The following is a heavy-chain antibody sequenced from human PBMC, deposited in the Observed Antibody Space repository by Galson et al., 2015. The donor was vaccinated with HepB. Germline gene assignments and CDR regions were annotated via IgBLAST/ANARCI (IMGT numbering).Heavy chain of an antibody. J-gene: IGHJ4*02. CDR3: AKDPRRDGYNQVEY. CDR1: GFIFNSYG. V-gene: IGHV3-30*18. CDR2: ISHDGSNK. Sequence: SLRLSCAASGFIFNSYGMHWVRQAPGKGLEWVAVISHDGSNKHYADAVKGRFTISRDNSKNTLYLQMDSLGAEDTAVYYCAKDPRRDGYNQVEYWGQGTLVTVSS. D-gene: IGHD5-24*01.